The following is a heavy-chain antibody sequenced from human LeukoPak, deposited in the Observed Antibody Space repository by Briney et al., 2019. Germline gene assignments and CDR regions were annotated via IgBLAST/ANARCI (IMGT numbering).Heavy chain of an antibody. CDR3: ARVPQAWAWFDP. D-gene: IGHD3-16*01. J-gene: IGHJ5*02. Sequence: ASVKVSCKASGYTFTSYYMHWVRQAPGQGLEWMGIINPSGGSTSYAQKFQGRVTMTRDMSTSTVYMELSSLRSEDTAVYYCARVPQAWAWFDPWGQGTLVTVSS. CDR1: GYTFTSYY. CDR2: INPSGGST. V-gene: IGHV1-46*01.